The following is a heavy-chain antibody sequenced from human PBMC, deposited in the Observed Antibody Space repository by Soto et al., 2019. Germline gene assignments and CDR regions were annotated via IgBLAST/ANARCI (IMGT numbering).Heavy chain of an antibody. CDR1: GGSISSGGYY. J-gene: IGHJ6*02. CDR3: ARGGAVAGPVSSDRGMDV. CDR2: IYYSGST. Sequence: SETLSLTCTVSGGSISSGGYYWSWIRQHPGKGLEWIGYIYYSGSTYYNPSLKSRVTISVDTSKNQFSLKLSSVTAADTAVYYCARGGAVAGPVSSDRGMDVWGQGTTVTVSS. D-gene: IGHD6-19*01. V-gene: IGHV4-31*03.